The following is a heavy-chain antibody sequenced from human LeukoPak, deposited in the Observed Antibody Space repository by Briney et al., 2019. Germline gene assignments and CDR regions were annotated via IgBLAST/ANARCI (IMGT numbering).Heavy chain of an antibody. D-gene: IGHD6-19*01. CDR3: AREIVSTVAGNFDH. Sequence: GGSLRLSCAASGFTFSSYEMNWVRQAPGKGLEWVSYISSSDDTRTYADSVKGWFTISRDNAKNSLYLEMNSLRAEDTAVYYCAREIVSTVAGNFDHWGQGTLVTVSS. J-gene: IGHJ4*02. V-gene: IGHV3-48*03. CDR2: ISSSDDTR. CDR1: GFTFSSYE.